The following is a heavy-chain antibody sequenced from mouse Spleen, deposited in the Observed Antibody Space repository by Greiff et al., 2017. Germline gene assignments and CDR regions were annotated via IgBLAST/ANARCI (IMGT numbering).Heavy chain of an antibody. D-gene: IGHD2-1*01. CDR2: IYPGDGDT. J-gene: IGHJ2*01. CDR1: GYAFSSYW. CDR3: ARDGNSNFDY. Sequence: VQLQQSGPELVKPGASVKISCKASGYAFSSYWMNWVKQRPGKGLEWIGRIYPGDGDTNYNGKFKGKATLTADKSSSTAYMQLSSLTSEDSAVYFCARDGNSNFDYWGQGTTLTVSS. V-gene: IGHV1-82*01.